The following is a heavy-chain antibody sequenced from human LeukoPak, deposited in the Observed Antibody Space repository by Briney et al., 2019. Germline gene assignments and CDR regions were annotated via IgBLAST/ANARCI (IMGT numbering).Heavy chain of an antibody. J-gene: IGHJ6*03. CDR2: INHSRNT. Sequence: SGTLSLTCAVYGGSFSGYYWSWIRQPPGKGLEWIGQINHSRNTNYNPSLKSRVTISVDTSKNQFSLKLSSVTAADTAVYYCARGLSAGYYWYYMDVWGKGTTVTVSS. CDR1: GGSFSGYY. D-gene: IGHD6-19*01. CDR3: ARGLSAGYYWYYMDV. V-gene: IGHV4-34*01.